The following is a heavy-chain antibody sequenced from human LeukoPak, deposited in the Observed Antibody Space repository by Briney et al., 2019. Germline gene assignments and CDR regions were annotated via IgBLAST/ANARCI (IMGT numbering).Heavy chain of an antibody. Sequence: ASVKVSCKASGYTFTGYYMHWVRQAPGQGLEWMGWINPNSGGTNYAQKFQGRVTMTRDTSISTAYMELSRLRSDDTAVYYCARGRITMVRGINRGIDYWGQGTLVTVSS. CDR2: INPNSGGT. CDR3: ARGRITMVRGINRGIDY. D-gene: IGHD3-10*01. V-gene: IGHV1-2*02. J-gene: IGHJ4*02. CDR1: GYTFTGYY.